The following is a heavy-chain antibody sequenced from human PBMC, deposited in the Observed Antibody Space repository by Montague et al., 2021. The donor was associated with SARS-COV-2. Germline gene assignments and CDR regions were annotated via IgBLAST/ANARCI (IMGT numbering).Heavy chain of an antibody. D-gene: IGHD2-2*01. CDR3: ARARVAVPTTRNWFDP. Sequence: TLSLTCTVSGGSISSGGYYWSWIRQHPGKGLERIGYIYYSGSTYYNPSLKSRLTISVDTSKNRFSLKLSSVTAADTAMYYCARARVAVPTTRNWFDPWGQGTLVTVSS. V-gene: IGHV4-31*03. CDR1: GGSISSGGYY. CDR2: IYYSGST. J-gene: IGHJ5*02.